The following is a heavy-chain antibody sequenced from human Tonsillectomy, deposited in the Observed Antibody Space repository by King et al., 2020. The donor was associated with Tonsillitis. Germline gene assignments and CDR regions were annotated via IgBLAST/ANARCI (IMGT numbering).Heavy chain of an antibody. CDR3: ARGDNWNPDY. CDR1: GYTITGYY. J-gene: IGHJ4*02. V-gene: IGHV1-2*02. CDR2: INPKSGGT. D-gene: IGHD1-20*01. Sequence: VQLVESGAEVNKPGASVKVSCKSSGYTITGYYMHWVRQAPGQGLEWMGWINPKSGGTNYEQKFQGRVTMTRETSISTAYMELSRLRSDDTAVYYCARGDNWNPDYWGQGTLVTVSS.